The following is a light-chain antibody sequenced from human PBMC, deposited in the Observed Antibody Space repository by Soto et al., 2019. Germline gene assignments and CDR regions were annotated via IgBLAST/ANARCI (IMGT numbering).Light chain of an antibody. V-gene: IGKV3-20*01. CDR3: QQYGSLWT. Sequence: VLPQSTGTLSLSPGERATLSCRASQSVSSSYLAWYQQKPGQAPRLLIYGASSRATGIPDRFSGSGFGTDFTLTISRLEPEDFAVYYCQQYGSLWTFGQGTKVDIK. J-gene: IGKJ1*01. CDR1: QSVSSSY. CDR2: GAS.